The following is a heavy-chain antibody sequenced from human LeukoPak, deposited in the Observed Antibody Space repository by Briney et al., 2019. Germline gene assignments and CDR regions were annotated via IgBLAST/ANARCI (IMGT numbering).Heavy chain of an antibody. CDR3: ATYFAGAETFDI. J-gene: IGHJ3*02. CDR2: IFPGDSDT. D-gene: IGHD3-16*01. Sequence: GESLKISCKASGNSITTYWVGWVRQKPGKGLEWMGLIFPGDSDTKYSPSFQGQVTVSADKSISTAYLQWSSLKASDTAMYYCATYFAGAETFDIWGQGTMVTVSS. CDR1: GNSITTYW. V-gene: IGHV5-51*01.